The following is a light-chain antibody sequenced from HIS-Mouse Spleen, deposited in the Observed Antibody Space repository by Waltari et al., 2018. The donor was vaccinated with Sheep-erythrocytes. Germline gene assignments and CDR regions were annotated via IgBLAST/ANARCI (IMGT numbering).Light chain of an antibody. J-gene: IGLJ1*01. CDR1: SSDVGGDNH. CDR3: CSYAGSYTYV. Sequence: QSALTQPRSVSGSPGQSVTISCTGTSSDVGGDNHVPWYQQHPGKAPKLMIYDVSKRPSGVPDRFSGSKSGNTASLTISGLQAEDEADYYCCSYAGSYTYVFGTGTKVTVL. V-gene: IGLV2-11*01. CDR2: DVS.